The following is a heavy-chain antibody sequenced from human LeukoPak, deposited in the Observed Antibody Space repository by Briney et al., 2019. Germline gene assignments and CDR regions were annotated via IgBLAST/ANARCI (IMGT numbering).Heavy chain of an antibody. Sequence: SETLSLTCTDSGGSISSYYWSWIRQPPGKGLEWIGYIYYSGSTNYNPSLKSRVTISVDTSKNQFSLKLSSVTAADTAVYYCARGRSSMVRGYYYYYMDVWGKGTTVTISS. CDR1: GGSISSYY. CDR3: ARGRSSMVRGYYYYYMDV. D-gene: IGHD3-10*01. CDR2: IYYSGST. J-gene: IGHJ6*03. V-gene: IGHV4-59*01.